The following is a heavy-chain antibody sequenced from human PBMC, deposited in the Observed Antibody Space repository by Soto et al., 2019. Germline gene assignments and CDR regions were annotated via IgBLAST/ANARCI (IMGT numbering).Heavy chain of an antibody. D-gene: IGHD3-10*01. CDR1: GFSLSTAGAG. CDR3: VSGSFPNRFDP. J-gene: IGHJ5*02. CDR2: LYWNEDK. V-gene: IGHV2-5*04. Sequence: QITLKESGPTLVKPTQTLTLTCTFSGFSLSTAGAGVGWIRQAPGEALEWLALLYWNEDKRYSSSLRSRLTXTRXTPKNPGVVTMPNMGPVDTGTYYCVSGSFPNRFDPWGQGIPVIVSS.